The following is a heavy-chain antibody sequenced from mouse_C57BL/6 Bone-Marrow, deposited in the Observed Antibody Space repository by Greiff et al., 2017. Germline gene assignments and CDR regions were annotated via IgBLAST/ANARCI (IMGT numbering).Heavy chain of an antibody. D-gene: IGHD1-1*01. CDR1: GYAFSSSW. Sequence: VQLQQSGPELVKPGASVKISCKASGYAFSSSWMNWVKQRPGKGLEWIGRIYPGDGDTNYNGKFKGKATLTADKSSSTAYMQLSSLTSEDSAVYFCARRGGYGSSYWYFDVWGTGTTVTVSS. J-gene: IGHJ1*03. V-gene: IGHV1-82*01. CDR3: ARRGGYGSSYWYFDV. CDR2: IYPGDGDT.